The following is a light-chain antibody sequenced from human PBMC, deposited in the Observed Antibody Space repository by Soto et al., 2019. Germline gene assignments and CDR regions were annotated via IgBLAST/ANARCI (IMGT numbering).Light chain of an antibody. CDR1: SSDIGSNNY. V-gene: IGLV2-14*01. J-gene: IGLJ3*02. CDR3: SSYTTTTRL. CDR2: EVS. Sequence: QSVLTQPASVSGSPGQSITISCTGTSSDIGSNNYVSWFQQRPGKAPTLIIYEVSNRPSGVSNHFSGSKSGNMASLTISGLLPEDEAEYYCSSYTTTTRLFGGGTKLTVL.